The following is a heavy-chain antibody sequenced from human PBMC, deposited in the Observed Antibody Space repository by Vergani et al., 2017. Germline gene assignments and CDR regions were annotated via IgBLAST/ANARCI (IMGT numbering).Heavy chain of an antibody. CDR1: GFTFQAFV. CDR2: IDRNYGVK. J-gene: IGHJ2*01. Sequence: VEAGGGLVQPGGSLRLSCTASGFTFQAFVFHWVRQVSGRGLEWVSGIDRNYGVKNGNSFGGRFSISRDNAKKAVFLQMNNLRHEDTALYFCVKDNDYDADGPCDLGGRGTLVTVSS. V-gene: IGHV3-9*01. D-gene: IGHD3-16*01. CDR3: VKDNDYDADGPCDL.